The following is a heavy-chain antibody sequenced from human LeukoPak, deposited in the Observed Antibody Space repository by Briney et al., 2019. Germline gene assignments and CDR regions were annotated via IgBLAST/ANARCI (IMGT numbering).Heavy chain of an antibody. J-gene: IGHJ4*02. D-gene: IGHD4-11*01. CDR2: IDHSGSV. V-gene: IGHV4-38-2*01. Sequence: SETLSLTCGVSGYSISSGYYWAGIRLPPGRGLEWFGIIDHSGSVYYNPSLRSRVTISVDTSKNQFSPKVNSMTAADTAVYYCARPTSSNYAGFFFDFWSQGTLVTVSS. CDR1: GYSISSGYY. CDR3: ARPTSSNYAGFFFDF.